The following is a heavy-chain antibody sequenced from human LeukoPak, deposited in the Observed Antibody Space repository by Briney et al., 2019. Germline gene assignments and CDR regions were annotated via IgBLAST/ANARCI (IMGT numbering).Heavy chain of an antibody. Sequence: PGGSLRLSCAASGFTFSSYEMNWVRQAPGKGLEWVSHISSGSSAIFYADSVRGRFTISRDNAKNSLYMQMISLRDEDTAVYYCAREPRYCGGDCGAFDIWGQGTMVTVSS. J-gene: IGHJ3*02. V-gene: IGHV3-48*03. CDR1: GFTFSSYE. CDR3: AREPRYCGGDCGAFDI. CDR2: ISSGSSAI. D-gene: IGHD2-21*02.